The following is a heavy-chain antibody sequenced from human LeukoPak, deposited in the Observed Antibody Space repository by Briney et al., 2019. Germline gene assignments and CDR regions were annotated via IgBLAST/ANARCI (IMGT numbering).Heavy chain of an antibody. CDR1: GGSISGFY. CDR2: IHYTGKT. D-gene: IGHD6-13*01. CDR3: ARINSGYDLSSSWYPNWFDP. V-gene: IGHV4-59*01. J-gene: IGHJ5*02. Sequence: SETLSLTCTASGGSISGFYWSWIRQPPGKGLEWIGNIHYTGKTNYNPSLKSRVTMSVETSKNHFSVRLTSVTAADTAVYYCARINSGYDLSSSWYPNWFDPWGQGALVTVSS.